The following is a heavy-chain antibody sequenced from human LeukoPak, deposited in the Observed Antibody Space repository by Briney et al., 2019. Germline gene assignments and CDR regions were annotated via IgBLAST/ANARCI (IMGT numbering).Heavy chain of an antibody. D-gene: IGHD3-22*01. Sequence: KPGGSLRLSCAASGFTLNNAWMSWVRQAPGKGLEWLGRIKRETDGGTIDYAAPVKGRFTISRDDSRNTLYLQMDSLKIEDTAVYYCTTDRYYDNSELQFQHWGQGTLVTLSS. CDR2: IKRETDGGTI. CDR3: TTDRYYDNSELQFQH. J-gene: IGHJ1*01. V-gene: IGHV3-15*01. CDR1: GFTLNNAW.